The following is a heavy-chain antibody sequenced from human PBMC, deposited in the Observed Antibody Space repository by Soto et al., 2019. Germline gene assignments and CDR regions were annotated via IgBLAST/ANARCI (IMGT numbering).Heavy chain of an antibody. V-gene: IGHV3-23*01. J-gene: IGHJ4*02. CDR2: ISGSGGST. D-gene: IGHD5-12*01. CDR1: GFTFSSYA. CDR3: AKDLGSDVATMYFDY. Sequence: GGSLRLSCAASGFTFSSYAMSWVRQAPGKGLEWVSAISGSGGSTYYADSVKGRFTISRDNSKNTLYLQMNSLRAEDTAVYYCAKDLGSDVATMYFDYWGQGTLVTVSS.